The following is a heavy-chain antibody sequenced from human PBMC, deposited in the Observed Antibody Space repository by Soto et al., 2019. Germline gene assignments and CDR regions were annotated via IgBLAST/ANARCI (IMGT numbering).Heavy chain of an antibody. J-gene: IGHJ5*02. V-gene: IGHV6-1*01. CDR2: TYYRSKWYN. CDR1: GDSVSSNSAV. Sequence: QVQLQQSGPGLVKPSQTLSLTCAISGDSVSSNSAVWNWIRQSPSRGLEWLGRTYYRSKWYNDYAVSVXXRXTXXPDTSKNQFPLQLNSMTPEDTAVYYCARGFRGFDPWGQGTLVTVSS. CDR3: ARGFRGFDP. D-gene: IGHD3-10*01.